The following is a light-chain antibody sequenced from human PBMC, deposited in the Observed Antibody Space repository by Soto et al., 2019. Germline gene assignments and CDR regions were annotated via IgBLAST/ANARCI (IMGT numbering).Light chain of an antibody. J-gene: IGKJ1*01. CDR2: ATS. CDR1: ESVSRNY. V-gene: IGKV3-20*01. CDR3: QYCGTSRT. Sequence: IVLTHSPATLSFSPGEIATLSGRASESVSRNYIAWYQQKPGQAPRLLIFATSNTATGIPDRFGGSGSETEFTLTISGLEPEDSAVYYCQYCGTSRTFGQGTKVDIK.